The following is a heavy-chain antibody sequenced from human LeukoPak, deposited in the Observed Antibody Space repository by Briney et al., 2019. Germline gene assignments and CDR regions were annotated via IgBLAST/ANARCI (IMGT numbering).Heavy chain of an antibody. J-gene: IGHJ3*02. D-gene: IGHD3-22*01. CDR2: ISAYNGNT. CDR3: ARDQRITMIEPREGAFDI. CDR1: GYTFTNYG. V-gene: IGHV1-18*01. Sequence: ASVKVSCKASGYTFTNYGISWVRQAPGQGLEWMGWISAYNGNTNYAQKLQGRVTMTTDTSTSTAYMELRSLRSDDTAVYYCARDQRITMIEPREGAFDIWGQGTMVTVSS.